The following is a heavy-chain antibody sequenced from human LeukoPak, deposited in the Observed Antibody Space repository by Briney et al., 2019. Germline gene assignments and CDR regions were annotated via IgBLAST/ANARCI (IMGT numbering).Heavy chain of an antibody. J-gene: IGHJ4*02. D-gene: IGHD6-19*01. V-gene: IGHV3-30*18. CDR3: AETTGGWPRFFDH. Sequence: GGSLRLSCAASGYPFSGSDIHWVRQAPGKGLEWVAFVSHEGSSKFYAESVKGRFGISRDNSKSTTYLQMNGLRADDTAVYYCAETTGGWPRFFDHWGQGTLVAVSS. CDR2: VSHEGSSK. CDR1: GYPFSGSD.